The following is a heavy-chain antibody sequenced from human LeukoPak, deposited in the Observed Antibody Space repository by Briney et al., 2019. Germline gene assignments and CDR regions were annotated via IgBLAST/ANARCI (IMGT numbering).Heavy chain of an antibody. CDR3: ARGGEWELLRVSDY. V-gene: IGHV1-8*01. D-gene: IGHD1-26*01. CDR2: MNPNSGNT. CDR1: GYTFTSYD. J-gene: IGHJ4*02. Sequence: ASVKVSCKASGYTFTSYDINWVRQATGQGLEWMGWMNPNSGNTGYAQKFLGRVTMTRNTSISTAYTELSSLRAEDTVVYYWARGGEWELLRVSDYWGQGTLVTVSS.